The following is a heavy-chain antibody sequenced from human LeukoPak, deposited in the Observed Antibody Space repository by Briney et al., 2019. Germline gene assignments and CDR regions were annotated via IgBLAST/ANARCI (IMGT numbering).Heavy chain of an antibody. D-gene: IGHD3-22*01. CDR1: GVPISSYY. V-gene: IGHV4-4*07. J-gene: IGHJ4*02. CDR2: IYTSGST. CDR3: ARGHDSSGYPYYFDY. Sequence: TSETLSLTCTVSGVPISSYYWSWIRQPAGKGLEWIGRIYTSGSTNYNPSLKSRVTMSVDTSKNQFSLKLSSVTAADTAVYYCARGHDSSGYPYYFDYWGQGTLVTVSS.